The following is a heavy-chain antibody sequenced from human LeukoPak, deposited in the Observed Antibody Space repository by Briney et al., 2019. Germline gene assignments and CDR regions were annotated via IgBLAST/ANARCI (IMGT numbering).Heavy chain of an antibody. D-gene: IGHD3-10*01. V-gene: IGHV3-23*01. Sequence: GGSLRLSCVVSGISLSNYAMSWVRQAPGKGLELGSYIRERGGSTTYADSVKGRFTISRDNSLNTLYLQMSSLRAEDTAVYFCAKRGVVIRGILVIGYHQEAYHYDYWGQGVLVTVSS. CDR3: AKRGVVIRGILVIGYHQEAYHYDY. J-gene: IGHJ4*02. CDR2: IRERGGST. CDR1: GISLSNYA.